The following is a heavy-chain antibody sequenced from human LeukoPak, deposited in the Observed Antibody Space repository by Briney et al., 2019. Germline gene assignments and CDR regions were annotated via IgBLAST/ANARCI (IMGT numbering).Heavy chain of an antibody. CDR2: MNTNSGNT. CDR1: GYTCTSYD. D-gene: IGHD6-19*01. CDR3: ARVGFPYSSGWSYI. Sequence: ASVKVSCKASGYTCTSYDINWVRQATGQGLEWMGWMNTNSGNTGYAQKFQGRVTMTRNTSISTAYMELSSLRSEDTAVYYCARVGFPYSSGWSYIWGQGTMVTVSS. V-gene: IGHV1-8*01. J-gene: IGHJ3*02.